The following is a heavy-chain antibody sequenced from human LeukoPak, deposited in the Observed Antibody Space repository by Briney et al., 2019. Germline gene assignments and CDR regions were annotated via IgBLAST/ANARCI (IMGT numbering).Heavy chain of an antibody. CDR2: ISYTGST. D-gene: IGHD3-3*01. CDR3: AKSSPSFDSWDS. CDR1: GSTISRYF. V-gene: IGHV4-59*01. Sequence: SETLTLTCTVSGSTISRYFLSWVRQPPGKGLEWVGYISYTGSTSYNPSLKSRVTISLDTSKNHFSLRLRSVTAADTAVYYCAKSSPSFDSWDSWGQGTLVTVSS. J-gene: IGHJ4*02.